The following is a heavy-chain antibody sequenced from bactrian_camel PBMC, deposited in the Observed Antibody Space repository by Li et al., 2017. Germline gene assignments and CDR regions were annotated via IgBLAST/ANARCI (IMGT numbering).Heavy chain of an antibody. CDR1: GYTYNRRYTYSSFC. J-gene: IGHJ4*01. CDR2: INYVGGST. V-gene: IGHV3S40*01. CDR3: AADQLYGTCRDVLDSPA. D-gene: IGHD6*01. Sequence: VQLVESGGGSVQAGGSLTLSCAASGYTYNRRYTYSSFCMGWFRQAPGKGLEWLSVINYVGGSTYYADSVKGRFIITRDKAKDLVYLQMNGLQPEDTGVYYCAADQLYGTCRDVLDSPARGQGTQVTVS.